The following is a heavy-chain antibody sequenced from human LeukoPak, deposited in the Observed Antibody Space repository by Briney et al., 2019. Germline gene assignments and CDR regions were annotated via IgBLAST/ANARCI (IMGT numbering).Heavy chain of an antibody. D-gene: IGHD4-11*01. CDR2: IYYSGST. CDR1: GFTFSSYE. Sequence: GSLRLSCAASGFTFSSYEMNWVRQAPGKGLEWIGSIYYSGSTYYNPSLKSRVTISVDTSKNQFSLKLSSVTAADTAVYYCARRSIQNTVDWYFDLWGRGTLVTVSS. J-gene: IGHJ2*01. CDR3: ARRSIQNTVDWYFDL. V-gene: IGHV4-39*01.